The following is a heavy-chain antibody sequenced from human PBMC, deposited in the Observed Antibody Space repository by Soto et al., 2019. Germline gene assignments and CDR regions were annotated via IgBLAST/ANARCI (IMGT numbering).Heavy chain of an antibody. D-gene: IGHD1-26*01. CDR1: GFTFSSYA. Sequence: GGSLRLSCAASGFTFSSYAMSWVRQAPGKGLEWVSAISGSGGSTYYADSVKGRFTISRDNSKNTLYLQMNSLRAEDTAVYYCAKFTRGGSYFGGSEYFQHWGQGTLVTVSS. J-gene: IGHJ1*01. CDR3: AKFTRGGSYFGGSEYFQH. V-gene: IGHV3-23*01. CDR2: ISGSGGST.